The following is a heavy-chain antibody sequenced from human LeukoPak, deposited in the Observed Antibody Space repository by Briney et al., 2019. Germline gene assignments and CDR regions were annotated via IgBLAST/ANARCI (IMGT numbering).Heavy chain of an antibody. V-gene: IGHV3-48*03. Sequence: PGGSLRLSCAASGFTFSSYEMNWVRQAPGKGLEWVSYISSSGSTIYYADSVKGRFTISRDNAKNSLYLQMDSLRAEDTAVYYCARTAYDSSGYYDYWGQGTLVTVSS. CDR2: ISSSGSTI. CDR3: ARTAYDSSGYYDY. D-gene: IGHD3-22*01. J-gene: IGHJ4*02. CDR1: GFTFSSYE.